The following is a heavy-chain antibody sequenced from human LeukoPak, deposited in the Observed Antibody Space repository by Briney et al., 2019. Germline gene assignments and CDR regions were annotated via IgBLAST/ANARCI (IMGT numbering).Heavy chain of an antibody. V-gene: IGHV3-23*01. CDR1: GFTFSSYA. CDR3: VKDQREQQLDGGYFQH. CDR2: ISGSGGST. Sequence: GGSLRLSCAASGFTFSSYAMSWVRQAPGKGLEWVSAISGSGGSTYYADSVKGRFTISRDNSKNTLYLQMNSLRAEDTAVYYCVKDQREQQLDGGYFQHWGQGTLVTVSS. J-gene: IGHJ1*01. D-gene: IGHD6-13*01.